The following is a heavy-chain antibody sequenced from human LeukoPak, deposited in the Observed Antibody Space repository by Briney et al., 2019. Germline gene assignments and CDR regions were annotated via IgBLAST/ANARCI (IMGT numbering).Heavy chain of an antibody. CDR3: AREPKKGGYGGDDDAFDI. J-gene: IGHJ3*02. CDR2: ISAYNGNT. D-gene: IGHD4-23*01. V-gene: IGHV1-18*01. Sequence: ASVKVSCKASGYTFTSYGISWVRQAPGQGLEWMRWISAYNGNTNYAQKLQGRVTMTRDMSTSTVYMELSSLRSEDTAVYYCAREPKKGGYGGDDDAFDIWGQGTMVTVSS. CDR1: GYTFTSYG.